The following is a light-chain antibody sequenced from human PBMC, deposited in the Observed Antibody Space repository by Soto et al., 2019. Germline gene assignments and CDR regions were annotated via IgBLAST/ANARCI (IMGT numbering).Light chain of an antibody. Sequence: DIVLTQSPGTLYLSPGERATLCCRASQSVSSNLAWYQQKPGQAPRLLISGASTRATGIPARFSGSGSGTEFTLTISSLQSEDFAVYYCQQYNNWPSITFGQGTRLEIK. CDR2: GAS. CDR3: QQYNNWPSIT. J-gene: IGKJ5*01. CDR1: QSVSSN. V-gene: IGKV3-15*01.